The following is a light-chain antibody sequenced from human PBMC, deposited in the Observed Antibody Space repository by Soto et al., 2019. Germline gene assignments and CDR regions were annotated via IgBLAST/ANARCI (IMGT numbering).Light chain of an antibody. CDR2: LGS. CDR1: QSLLHSNGYNY. J-gene: IGKJ1*01. V-gene: IGKV2-28*01. Sequence: VMTQSPLSLPDTPGEPDSISCRSSQSLLHSNGYNYLDWYLQKPGQSPQLLIYLGSNRASGVPDRFSGSGSGTHFTLKISRVEAEDVGVYYCMQALQTWTFGQGTKVEIK. CDR3: MQALQTWT.